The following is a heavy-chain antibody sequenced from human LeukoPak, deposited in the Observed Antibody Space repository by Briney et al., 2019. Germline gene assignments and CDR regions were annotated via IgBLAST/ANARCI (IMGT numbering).Heavy chain of an antibody. J-gene: IGHJ4*02. CDR1: GFSFSGRG. V-gene: IGHV3-7*01. CDR3: ARDSGSYSY. D-gene: IGHD1-26*01. Sequence: GGSLRLSCAASGFSFSGRGMPWVRQAPGKGLEWVANIKQDGSEKYYVDSVKGRFTISRDNAKNSLYLQMNSLRAEDTAVYYCARDSGSYSYWGQGTLVTVSS. CDR2: IKQDGSEK.